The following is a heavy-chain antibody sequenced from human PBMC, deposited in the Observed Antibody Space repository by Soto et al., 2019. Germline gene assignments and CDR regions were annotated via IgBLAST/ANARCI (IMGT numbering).Heavy chain of an antibody. V-gene: IGHV3-7*01. D-gene: IGHD3-3*01. Sequence: GGSLRLSCAASGFTFSSYWMSWVRQAPGKGLEWVANIKQDGSEKYYVDSVKGRFTISRDNAKNSLYLQMNSLRAEDTAVYYCARTIFTVPPTKGYYYYYYMDVWGKGTTVTVSS. CDR2: IKQDGSEK. CDR1: GFTFSSYW. CDR3: ARTIFTVPPTKGYYYYYYMDV. J-gene: IGHJ6*03.